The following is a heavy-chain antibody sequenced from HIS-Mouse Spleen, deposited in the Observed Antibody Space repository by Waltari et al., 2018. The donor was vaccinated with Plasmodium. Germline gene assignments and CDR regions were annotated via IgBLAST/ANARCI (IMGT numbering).Heavy chain of an antibody. CDR3: ASSWYWYFDL. J-gene: IGHJ2*01. CDR2: IKQDGSET. Sequence: VPLVESGGGLVQPGGSLSLSRAASGFTFSSYWMSWVRQAPGKGLEWGANIKQDGSETYYVDSVKGRFTISRDNAKNSLYLQMNSLRAEDTAVYYCASSWYWYFDLWGRGTLVTVSS. CDR1: GFTFSSYW. D-gene: IGHD6-13*01. V-gene: IGHV3-7*01.